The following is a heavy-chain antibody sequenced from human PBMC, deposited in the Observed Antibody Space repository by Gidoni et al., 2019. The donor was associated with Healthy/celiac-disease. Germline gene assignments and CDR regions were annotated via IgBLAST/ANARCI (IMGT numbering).Heavy chain of an antibody. Sequence: QVTLKESGPVLVKPTETLTLNCTVSGFSLSNARRGVSWIRQPPAKALEWLAHIFSNDEKSYSTSLKSRLTISKDTSKSQLVLTMTNMDPVDTATYYCARIPSSSWYLVFDHWGQGTLVTVSA. CDR3: ARIPSSSWYLVFDH. CDR1: GFSLSNARRG. CDR2: IFSNDEK. J-gene: IGHJ4*02. V-gene: IGHV2-26*01. D-gene: IGHD6-13*01.